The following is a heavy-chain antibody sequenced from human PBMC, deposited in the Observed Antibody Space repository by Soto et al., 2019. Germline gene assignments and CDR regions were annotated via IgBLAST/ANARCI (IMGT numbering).Heavy chain of an antibody. CDR3: ARDHSRDYGSGPQAWWFDP. D-gene: IGHD3-10*01. J-gene: IGHJ5*02. Sequence: PGGSQRLSCAASGFNFSPYARHWVRQAPGKGLEWVAVISYDGNNKNYADSVKGRLAISRDNSRNTLYLQMNSLRSEDTAMYYCARDHSRDYGSGPQAWWFDPWGQGTLVTVSS. CDR2: ISYDGNNK. CDR1: GFNFSPYA. V-gene: IGHV3-30*09.